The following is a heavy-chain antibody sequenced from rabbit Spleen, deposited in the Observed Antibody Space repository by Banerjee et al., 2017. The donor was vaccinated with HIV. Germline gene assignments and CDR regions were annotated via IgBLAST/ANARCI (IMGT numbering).Heavy chain of an antibody. D-gene: IGHD1-1*01. Sequence: QSLEESGGGLVKPGASLTLTCKASGFSFSSGYDMCWVRQAPGKGLEWIACIYAGSSGSTYSASWAKGRFTISKTSSTTVTLQMTSLTAADTATYFCARDPAYSSGSGSAIPYLWGPGTLVTVS. V-gene: IGHV1S40*01. CDR3: ARDPAYSSGSGSAIPYL. J-gene: IGHJ4*01. CDR2: IYAGSSGST. CDR1: GFSFSSGYD.